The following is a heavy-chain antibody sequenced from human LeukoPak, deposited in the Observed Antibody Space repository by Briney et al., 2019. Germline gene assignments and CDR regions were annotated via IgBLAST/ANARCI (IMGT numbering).Heavy chain of an antibody. CDR1: GGSFSGYY. Sequence: SETLSLTCAVYGGSFSGYYWSWIRQPPGKGLEWIGEINHSGSTNYNPSLKSRVTISVDTSKNQFSLKLSSVTAADTAVNYCASGRGYSYGYYYYYYMDVWGKGTTVTVSS. V-gene: IGHV4-34*01. CDR2: INHSGST. D-gene: IGHD5-18*01. J-gene: IGHJ6*03. CDR3: ASGRGYSYGYYYYYYMDV.